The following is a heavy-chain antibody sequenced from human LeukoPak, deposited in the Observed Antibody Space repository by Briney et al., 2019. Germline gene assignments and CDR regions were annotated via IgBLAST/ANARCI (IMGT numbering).Heavy chain of an antibody. Sequence: GGSLRLSCAASGFTVSSNCMSWVRQAPGKGLEWVSVIYSGGSTYYADSVKGRFTISRDNSKNTLYLQMNSLRAEDTAVYYCARLYDSSGFDYWGQGTLVTVSS. CDR2: IYSGGST. CDR3: ARLYDSSGFDY. V-gene: IGHV3-66*04. CDR1: GFTVSSNC. J-gene: IGHJ4*02. D-gene: IGHD3-22*01.